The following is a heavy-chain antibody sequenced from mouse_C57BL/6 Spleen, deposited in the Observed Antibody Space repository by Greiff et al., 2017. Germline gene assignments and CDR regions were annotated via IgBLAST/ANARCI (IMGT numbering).Heavy chain of an antibody. Sequence: QVQLQQSGAELARPGASVKLSCKASGYTFTSYGISWVKQRTGQGLEWIGEIYPRSGNTYYNEKFKGKATLTADKSSSTAYMELRSLTSEDSAVYFCARDTTVVATWGAPYARGYWGQGTSVTVSS. CDR2: IYPRSGNT. CDR1: GYTFTSYG. D-gene: IGHD1-1*01. CDR3: ARDTTVVATWGAPYARGY. V-gene: IGHV1-81*01. J-gene: IGHJ4*01.